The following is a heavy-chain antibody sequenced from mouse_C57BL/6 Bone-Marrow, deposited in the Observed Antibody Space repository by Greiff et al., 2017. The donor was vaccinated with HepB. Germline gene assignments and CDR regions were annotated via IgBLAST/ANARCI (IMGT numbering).Heavy chain of an antibody. CDR3: DKKASNYYAMDY. CDR2: IWRGGST. Sequence: QVQLQQSGPGLVQPSQSLSITCTVSGFSLTSYGVHWVRQSPGKGLEWLGVIWRGGSTDYNAAFMSRLSITKDNSKSQVFYKMNSLQADDTAIYYCDKKASNYYAMDYWGQGTSVTVSS. CDR1: GFSLTSYG. V-gene: IGHV2-5*01. J-gene: IGHJ4*01. D-gene: IGHD2-10*02.